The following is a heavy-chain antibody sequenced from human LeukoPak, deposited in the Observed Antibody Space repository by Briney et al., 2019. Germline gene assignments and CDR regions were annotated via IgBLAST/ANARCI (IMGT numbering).Heavy chain of an antibody. D-gene: IGHD2-15*01. CDR2: ISGSGGST. CDR1: SSSSYY. CDR3: AKAPTLIVVVVAAPSSLDY. V-gene: IGHV3-23*01. Sequence: SSSSYYWGWIRQPPGKGLEWVSAISGSGGSTYYADSVKGRFTISRDNSKNTLYLQMNSLRAEDTAVYYCAKAPTLIVVVVAAPSSLDYWGQGTLVTVSS. J-gene: IGHJ4*02.